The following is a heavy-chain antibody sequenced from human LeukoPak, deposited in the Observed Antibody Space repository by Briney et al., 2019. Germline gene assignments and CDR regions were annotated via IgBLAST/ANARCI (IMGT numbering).Heavy chain of an antibody. CDR2: INSDGSST. V-gene: IGHV3-74*01. J-gene: IGHJ5*01. Sequence: GGSLRLSCAASGFTFSSYWMHWVRQAPGKGLVWVSRINSDGSSTVYADSVKGRSTISRDSSKNTLYLQMNSLRAEDTAVYFCARVLFRFFAYDSWGQGILVTVSS. CDR3: ARVLFRFFAYDS. CDR1: GFTFSSYW.